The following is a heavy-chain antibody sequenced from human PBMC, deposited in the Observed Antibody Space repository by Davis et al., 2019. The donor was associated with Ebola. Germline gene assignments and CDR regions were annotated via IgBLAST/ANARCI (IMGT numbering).Heavy chain of an antibody. V-gene: IGHV3-30*18. D-gene: IGHD3-16*01. Sequence: PGGSLRLSCVASGFSFTTYGMHWVRQTPGKGLEWVAIITSDGNYKYYGDSVKGRFTVSRDNSKNTVYLQLSSLRAEETAVYYCAKGGDMDVWGPETTVTVS. CDR2: ITSDGNYK. CDR1: GFSFTTYG. CDR3: AKGGDMDV. J-gene: IGHJ6*02.